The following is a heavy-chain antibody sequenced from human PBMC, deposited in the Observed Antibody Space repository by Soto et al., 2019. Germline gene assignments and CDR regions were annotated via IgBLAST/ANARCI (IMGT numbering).Heavy chain of an antibody. J-gene: IGHJ4*02. CDR1: GGSISSSSYY. D-gene: IGHD6-13*01. CDR2: IYYSGST. CDR3: ARRGSSWKPRDLYYFDY. Sequence: SETLSLTCTVSGGSISSSSYYWGWIRQPPGKGLEWIGSIYYSGSTYYNPSLKSRVTISVDTSKNQFSLKLSSVTAADTAVYYCARRGSSWKPRDLYYFDYWGQGTLVTVSS. V-gene: IGHV4-39*01.